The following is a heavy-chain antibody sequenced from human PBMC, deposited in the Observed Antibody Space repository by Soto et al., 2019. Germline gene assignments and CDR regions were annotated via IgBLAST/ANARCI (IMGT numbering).Heavy chain of an antibody. V-gene: IGHV3-21*01. CDR3: ARARHCSSTSCAYFDY. CDR1: GFTFSSYS. D-gene: IGHD2-2*01. Sequence: GGSLRLSCAASGFTFSSYSMNWVRQAPGKGLEWVSSISSSSSYIYYADSVKGRFTISRDNAKNSLYLQMNSMRAEDTAVYYCARARHCSSTSCAYFDYWGQGTPVTVSS. CDR2: ISSSSSYI. J-gene: IGHJ4*02.